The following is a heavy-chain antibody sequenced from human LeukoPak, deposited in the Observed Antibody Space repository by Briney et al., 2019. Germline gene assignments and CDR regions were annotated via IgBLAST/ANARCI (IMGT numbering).Heavy chain of an antibody. Sequence: SETLSLTCTVSGGSISSSSYYWGWIRQPPWKGPEWIGSIFHTGDVYYNPSLRSRVTLSIDTSRNQVSLKVTSVTAADTALYYCARVVASTSIDSWGQGILVTVSS. CDR2: IFHTGDV. D-gene: IGHD2-15*01. CDR3: ARVVASTSIDS. V-gene: IGHV4-39*01. J-gene: IGHJ4*02. CDR1: GGSISSSSYY.